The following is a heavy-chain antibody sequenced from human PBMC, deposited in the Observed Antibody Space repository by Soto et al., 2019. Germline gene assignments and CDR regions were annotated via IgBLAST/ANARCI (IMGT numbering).Heavy chain of an antibody. J-gene: IGHJ4*02. CDR2: IYWDHDT. CDR3: AHSVVYPVFDY. Sequence: SGPTLVNPTQTLTLTCTFSGFSLSTSGEGVGWIRQPPGKALEWLALIYWDHDTRSSPSLKSRLTITKDTSKNQVVLTMTNMDPVDTATYYCAHSVVYPVFDYWGQGTLVTVSS. V-gene: IGHV2-5*02. D-gene: IGHD2-15*01. CDR1: GFSLSTSGEG.